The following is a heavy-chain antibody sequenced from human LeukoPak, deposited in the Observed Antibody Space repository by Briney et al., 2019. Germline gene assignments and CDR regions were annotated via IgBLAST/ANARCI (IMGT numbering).Heavy chain of an antibody. V-gene: IGHV3-7*01. Sequence: PGGSLRLSCAASGFTFSSYWMSWVRQAQGKGLEWVANIKQDGSEKYYVDSVKGRFTISRDNAKNSLYLQMNSLRAEDTAVYYCARDLLGYYDSSDYSWDYWGQGTLVTVSS. CDR1: GFTFSSYW. CDR3: ARDLLGYYDSSDYSWDY. D-gene: IGHD3-22*01. J-gene: IGHJ4*02. CDR2: IKQDGSEK.